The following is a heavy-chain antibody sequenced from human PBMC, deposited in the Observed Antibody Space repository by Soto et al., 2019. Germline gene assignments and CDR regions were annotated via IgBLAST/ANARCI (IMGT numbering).Heavy chain of an antibody. CDR2: IIPNFGTA. D-gene: IGHD4-17*01. CDR1: GGTFSSYA. Sequence: SVKVSCKASGGTFSSYAISWVRQAPGQGLEWLGGIIPNFGTANYAQKFQGRVTFTAYESTSTAYMELSSLRSEDTAVYYCARVSLLDYGGNSDPPWGQGTLVAVSS. V-gene: IGHV1-69*13. CDR3: ARVSLLDYGGNSDPP. J-gene: IGHJ5*02.